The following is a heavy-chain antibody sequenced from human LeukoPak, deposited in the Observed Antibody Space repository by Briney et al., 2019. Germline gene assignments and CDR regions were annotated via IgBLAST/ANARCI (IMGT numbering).Heavy chain of an antibody. Sequence: SVKVSCKASGGTFSSYAISCVRQAPGQWLEWMGRIIPILGIANYAQKFQGRVTITADKSTSTAYMELSSLRSEDTAVYYCARSFPVAACFDYWGQGTLVTVSS. V-gene: IGHV1-69*04. CDR2: IIPILGIA. J-gene: IGHJ4*02. CDR1: GGTFSSYA. D-gene: IGHD6-19*01. CDR3: ARSFPVAACFDY.